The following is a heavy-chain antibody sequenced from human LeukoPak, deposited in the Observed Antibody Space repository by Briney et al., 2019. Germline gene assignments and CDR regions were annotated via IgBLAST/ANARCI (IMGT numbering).Heavy chain of an antibody. D-gene: IGHD2-15*01. Sequence: ASVKVSCKASGYTFTSYGISWVRQAPGQGLEWMGWISAYNGNTNYAQKLQGRVTMTTDTSTSTAYMELRSLRSDDTAAYYCARDGGRYYYYYMDVWGKGTTVTVSS. J-gene: IGHJ6*03. V-gene: IGHV1-18*01. CDR1: GYTFTSYG. CDR2: ISAYNGNT. CDR3: ARDGGRYYYYYMDV.